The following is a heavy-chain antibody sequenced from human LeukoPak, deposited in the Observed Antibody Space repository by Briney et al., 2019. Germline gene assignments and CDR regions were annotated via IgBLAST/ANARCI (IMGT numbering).Heavy chain of an antibody. Sequence: GGSLRLSCAASGFTFSSYSMNWVRQAPGKGLEWVSYISSSSSTIYYADSVKGRFTISRDNAKNSLYLQMNSLTVEDTAVYYCAKDLAIARTATGRFDYWGQGTLVTVSS. CDR3: AKDLAIARTATGRFDY. CDR1: GFTFSSYS. D-gene: IGHD3-10*01. J-gene: IGHJ4*02. CDR2: ISSSSSTI. V-gene: IGHV3-48*01.